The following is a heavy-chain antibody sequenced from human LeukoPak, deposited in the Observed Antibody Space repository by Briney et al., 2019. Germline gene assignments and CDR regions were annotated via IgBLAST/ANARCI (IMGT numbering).Heavy chain of an antibody. CDR3: ARDDLDSSSALSMDV. J-gene: IGHJ6*03. CDR1: GGSISSYY. D-gene: IGHD6-13*01. Sequence: SETLSLTCTVSGGSISSYYWSCIRQPPGKGLEWIGYIYYSGSTNYNPSLKSRVTISVDTSKNQFSLKLSSVTAADTAVYYCARDDLDSSSALSMDVWGKGTTVTVSS. CDR2: IYYSGST. V-gene: IGHV4-59*01.